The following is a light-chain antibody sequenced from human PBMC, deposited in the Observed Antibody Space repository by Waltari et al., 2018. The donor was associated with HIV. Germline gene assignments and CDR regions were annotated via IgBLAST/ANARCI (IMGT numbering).Light chain of an antibody. CDR3: HQYNNWPRT. J-gene: IGKJ2*01. CDR1: QSVSSN. V-gene: IGKV3-15*01. Sequence: EIVMTQSPATLSVSPGERATLSCRASQSVSSNLAWHQQKPGQAPRLLIDGASTRATGIPARFSGSGSGTEVTLTISSLQSEDFAVYYCHQYNNWPRTFGQGTKLEIK. CDR2: GAS.